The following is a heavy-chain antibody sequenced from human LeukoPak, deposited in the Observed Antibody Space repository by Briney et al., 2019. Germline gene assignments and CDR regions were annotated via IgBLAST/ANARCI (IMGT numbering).Heavy chain of an antibody. D-gene: IGHD6-19*01. J-gene: IGHJ4*02. CDR2: IYTSGST. V-gene: IGHV4-61*02. Sequence: SETLSLTCTVSGGSISSGNYFWSWVRQPAGKGLEWIERIYTSGSTNYNPSLTSQVTITVDTSKNQSSMKLSAMTAADTAVYYCARDLIGAVADIWGQGTLVTVSS. CDR1: GGSISSGNYF. CDR3: ARDLIGAVADI.